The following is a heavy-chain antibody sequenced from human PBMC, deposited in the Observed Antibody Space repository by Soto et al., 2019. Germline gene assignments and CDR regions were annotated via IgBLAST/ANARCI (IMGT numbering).Heavy chain of an antibody. CDR1: GYTFTSYD. Sequence: QVQLVQSGAEVKKPGASVKVSCKAAGYTFTSYDMNWVRQATGQGLAWMGWMNPHSGNTGDAQKFQGRVTMTRNTSRSTAYMKLSSLRSEETAVDYGAGARTGTTRMDVWGQGTTVTVSS. D-gene: IGHD1-1*01. V-gene: IGHV1-8*01. CDR2: MNPHSGNT. J-gene: IGHJ6*02. CDR3: AGARTGTTRMDV.